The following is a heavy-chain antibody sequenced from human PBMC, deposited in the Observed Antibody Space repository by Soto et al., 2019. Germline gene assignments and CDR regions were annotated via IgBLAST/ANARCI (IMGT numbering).Heavy chain of an antibody. CDR2: IRSKANSYET. D-gene: IGHD1-26*01. J-gene: IGHJ3*02. Sequence: EVQLVESGGGLVQPGGSLKLSCAASGFTFSGSAMHWVRQASGKGLEWVGRIRSKANSYETAYAASVKGRFTISRDDSKNTAYLQMNRLKTEDTAVYYCTSLSGSYGAFDIWGQGTMVTVSS. CDR1: GFTFSGSA. V-gene: IGHV3-73*02. CDR3: TSLSGSYGAFDI.